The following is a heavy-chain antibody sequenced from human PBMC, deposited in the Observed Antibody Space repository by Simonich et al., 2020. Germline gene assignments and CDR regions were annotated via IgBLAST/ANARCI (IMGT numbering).Heavy chain of an antibody. CDR2: FRWNSGSI. CDR1: GFTFVDYA. Sequence: EVQLVESGGGLVQPGRSLRLSCAASGFTFVDYAMHWVRQAPEKGLGGGSGFRWNSGSIGYADSVKGRFTISRDNAKNALYLQMNSLRAEDTALYYCAKDGGYCTNGVCYYFDYWGQGTLVTVSS. J-gene: IGHJ4*02. CDR3: AKDGGYCTNGVCYYFDY. D-gene: IGHD2-8*01. V-gene: IGHV3-9*01.